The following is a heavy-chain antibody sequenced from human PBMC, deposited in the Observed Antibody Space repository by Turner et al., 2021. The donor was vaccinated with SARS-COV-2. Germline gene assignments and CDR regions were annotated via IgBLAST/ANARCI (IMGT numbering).Heavy chain of an antibody. CDR2: IIPIFGTA. Sequence: QVQLVQSGAEVKKPGASVKVSCKASGYTFTSYGISWVRQAPGQGLEWMGGIIPIFGTANYAQKFQGRVTITADESTSTAYMELSSLRSEDTAVYYCARCLGFDWLFPFDYWGQGTLVTVSS. J-gene: IGHJ4*02. CDR3: ARCLGFDWLFPFDY. CDR1: GYTFTSYG. V-gene: IGHV1-69*13. D-gene: IGHD3-9*01.